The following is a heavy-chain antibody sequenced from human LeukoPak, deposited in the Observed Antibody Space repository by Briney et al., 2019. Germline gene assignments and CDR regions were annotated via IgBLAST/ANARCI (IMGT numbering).Heavy chain of an antibody. CDR2: ISYDGRNT. CDR1: GFTFREYA. CDR3: ARTFFHDNSAYYLFDY. Sequence: GGSLRLSCAASGFTFREYAMHWVRQAPGKGLEWMAVISYDGRNTYYADSVKGRFTISRDNPKNTLYLQMHSLRPEDTAVYYCARTFFHDNSAYYLFDYWGQGSLVTVSS. D-gene: IGHD3-10*01. J-gene: IGHJ4*02. V-gene: IGHV3-30-3*01.